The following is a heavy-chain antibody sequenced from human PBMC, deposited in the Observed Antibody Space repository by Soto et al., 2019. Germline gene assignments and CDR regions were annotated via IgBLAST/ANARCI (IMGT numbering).Heavy chain of an antibody. D-gene: IGHD2-15*01. J-gene: IGHJ5*02. CDR1: GGSISSSSYY. CDR2: IYYSGST. V-gene: IGHV4-39*01. CDR3: ARHCSGGSCYQLKKNWFYP. Sequence: SETLSPTCTVSGGSISSSSYYWGWILQPPGKGLEWIGSIYYSGSTYYNPSLKSRVTISVDTSKNQFSLKLSSVTAADTAVYYCARHCSGGSCYQLKKNWFYPWGQGTLVTVSS.